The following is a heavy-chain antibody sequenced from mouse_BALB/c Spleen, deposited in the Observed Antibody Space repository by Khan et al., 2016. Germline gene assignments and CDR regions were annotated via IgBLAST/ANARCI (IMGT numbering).Heavy chain of an antibody. CDR3: ARRHYYGYMNY. V-gene: IGHV4-1*02. CDR2: INPDSSTI. D-gene: IGHD1-2*01. Sequence: EVELVESGGGLVQPGGSLKLSCAASGFDFSRYWMSWVRQAPGKGLEWIGEINPDSSTINYTPSLKDKFIISRDNAKNTLYLQKSKVRSEDTALYFCARRHYYGYMNYWGQGTTLTVSS. CDR1: GFDFSRYW. J-gene: IGHJ2*01.